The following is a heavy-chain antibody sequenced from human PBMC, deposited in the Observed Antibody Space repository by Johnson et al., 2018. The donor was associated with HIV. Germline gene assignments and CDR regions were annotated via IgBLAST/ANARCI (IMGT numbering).Heavy chain of an antibody. V-gene: IGHV3-30-3*01. CDR2: ISYDGSNK. CDR3: AREIAVAEAATLTSGILDI. J-gene: IGHJ3*02. D-gene: IGHD2-15*01. CDR1: GFTFSSYA. Sequence: QVQLVESGGGVVQPGGSLRLSCAASGFTFSSYAMHWVRQAPGKGLEWVAVISYDGSNKYYAESVKGRFTISRDNSKNTLNLQMSSLRAEDTAVYYCAREIAVAEAATLTSGILDIWGQGTMVTVSS.